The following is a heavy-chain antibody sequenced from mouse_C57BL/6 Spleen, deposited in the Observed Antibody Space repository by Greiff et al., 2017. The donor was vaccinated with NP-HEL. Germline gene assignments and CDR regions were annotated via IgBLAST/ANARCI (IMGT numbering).Heavy chain of an antibody. CDR1: GYTFTSYG. CDR3: ERYYGSRNAMDY. CDR2: LYLRSGNT. V-gene: IGHV1-81*01. D-gene: IGHD1-1*01. J-gene: IGHJ4*01. Sequence: VQLQESGAELARPGASVKLSCKASGYTFTSYGISWVKQRTGEGLEWIGELYLRSGNTYYNEKFKGKATLTADKSSSTAYRGLRSLTSEDSAVYVCERYYGSRNAMDYWGQGPSVTASS.